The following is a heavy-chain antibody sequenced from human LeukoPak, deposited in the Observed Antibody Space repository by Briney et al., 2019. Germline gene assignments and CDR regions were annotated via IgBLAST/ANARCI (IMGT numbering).Heavy chain of an antibody. J-gene: IGHJ5*02. Sequence: SETLSLTCTVSGYSISSGYYWGWIRQPPGKGLEWIGSIYHSGSTYYNPSLNSRVTISVDTSKNQFSLKLSSVTAADTAVYYCARKAGGFGELSSEWFDPWGQGTLVTVSS. V-gene: IGHV4-38-2*02. CDR2: IYHSGST. CDR1: GYSISSGYY. D-gene: IGHD3-10*01. CDR3: ARKAGGFGELSSEWFDP.